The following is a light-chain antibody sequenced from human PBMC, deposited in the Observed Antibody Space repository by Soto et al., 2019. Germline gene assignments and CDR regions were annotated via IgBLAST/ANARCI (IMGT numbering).Light chain of an antibody. CDR1: SSDIGKNA. J-gene: IGLJ3*02. V-gene: IGLV1-36*01. CDR3: AAWDDSLNVVL. Sequence: QPVLTQPPSVSEAPRQRVTISCSGNSSDIGKNAVNWYQHLPGKAPKLLIYYDDLLPSGVSDRFSGSKSGTSASLAISGLQSDDEGDYYCAAWDDSLNVVLFGGGTKLTV. CDR2: YDD.